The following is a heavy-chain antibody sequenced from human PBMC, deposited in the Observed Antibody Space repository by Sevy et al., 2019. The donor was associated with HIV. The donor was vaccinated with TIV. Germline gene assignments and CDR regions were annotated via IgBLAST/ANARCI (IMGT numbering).Heavy chain of an antibody. Sequence: GGSLRLSCAASGFTFSTYGMHWVRQAPGKGLEWVAVIWFDGSNTYYADSVKGRFTISREIAKNTLHLQMNSLRVEDTAVYYGARDLEFYDYGDYGPAFMPDYWGQGTLVTVSS. D-gene: IGHD4-17*01. CDR3: ARDLEFYDYGDYGPAFMPDY. CDR1: GFTFSTYG. V-gene: IGHV3-33*01. CDR2: IWFDGSNT. J-gene: IGHJ4*02.